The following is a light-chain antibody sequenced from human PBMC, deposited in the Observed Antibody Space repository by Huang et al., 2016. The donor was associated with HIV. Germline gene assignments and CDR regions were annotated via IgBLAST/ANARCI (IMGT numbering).Light chain of an antibody. CDR1: LDINNY. CDR3: QQYDSLPLT. V-gene: IGKV1-33*01. CDR2: DAS. J-gene: IGKJ1*01. Sequence: DIQMTQSPSSLSASLGDKVTITCQASLDINNYLNWYQQKPGEAPKLLISDASDLETGVPSRFSGSRSGTDFTLTVSSLQAEDIGTYYCQQYDSLPLTFGQGTNVEI.